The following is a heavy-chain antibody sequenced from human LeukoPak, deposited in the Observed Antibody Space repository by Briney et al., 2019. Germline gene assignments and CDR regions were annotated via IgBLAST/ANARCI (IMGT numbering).Heavy chain of an antibody. Sequence: GASVKVSCKASGYTFTKSYIHWVRQAPGQGLEWMGWINPNSGGTNYAQKFQGRVTMTRDTSISTAYMELSRLRSDDTAVYYCARRRGYSYGYRSWFDPWGQGTLVTVSS. CDR3: ARRRGYSYGYRSWFDP. V-gene: IGHV1-2*02. CDR1: GYTFTKSY. D-gene: IGHD5-18*01. CDR2: INPNSGGT. J-gene: IGHJ5*02.